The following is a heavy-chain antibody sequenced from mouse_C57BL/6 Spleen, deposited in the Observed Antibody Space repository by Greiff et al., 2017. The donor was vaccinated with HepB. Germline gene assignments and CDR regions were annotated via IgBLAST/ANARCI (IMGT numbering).Heavy chain of an antibody. Sequence: EVQGVESGGDLVKPGGSLKLSCAASGFTFSSYGMSWVRQTPDKRLEWVATISSGGSYTYYPDSVKGRFTISRDNAKNTLYLQMSSLKSEDTAMYYCARPSGRDGAWFAYWGQGTLVPVSA. CDR3: ARPSGRDGAWFAY. CDR1: GFTFSSYG. CDR2: ISSGGSYT. D-gene: IGHD6-1*01. V-gene: IGHV5-6*01. J-gene: IGHJ3*01.